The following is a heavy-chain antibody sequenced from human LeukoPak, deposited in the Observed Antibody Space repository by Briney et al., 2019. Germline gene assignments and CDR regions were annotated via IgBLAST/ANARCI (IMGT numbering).Heavy chain of an antibody. CDR2: IYHSGST. CDR1: GGSISSGGYS. J-gene: IGHJ1*01. Sequence: PSETLSLTCAVSGGSISSGGYSWSWIRQPPGKGLEWIGYIYHSGSTYYNPSLKSRVTISVDRSKNQFSLKLSSVTAADTAVYYCARAQRDGPYYYDSSGYYFLHWGQGTLVTVSS. V-gene: IGHV4-30-2*01. D-gene: IGHD3-22*01. CDR3: ARAQRDGPYYYDSSGYYFLH.